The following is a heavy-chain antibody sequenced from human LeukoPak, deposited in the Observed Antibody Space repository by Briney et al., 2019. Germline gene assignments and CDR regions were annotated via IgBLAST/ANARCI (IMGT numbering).Heavy chain of an antibody. CDR2: ISSSSSTI. CDR1: GFTFSSYS. V-gene: IGHV3-48*01. J-gene: IGHJ4*02. D-gene: IGHD3-22*01. CDR3: ARDFAYYYDSSGYYPDY. Sequence: PGGSLRLSCAASGFTFSSYSMNWVRQAPGKGLEWVSYISSSSSTIYYADSVKGRFTISRDNAKNSLYLQMNSLRAEDTAVYYCARDFAYYYDSSGYYPDYWGQGTLVTVSS.